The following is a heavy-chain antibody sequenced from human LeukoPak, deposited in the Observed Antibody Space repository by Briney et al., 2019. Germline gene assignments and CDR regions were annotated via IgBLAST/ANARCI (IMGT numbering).Heavy chain of an antibody. Sequence: GSLRLSCAASGFTFSNYDMSWVRQAPGKGLEWVSAISGSGGSTYYADSVKGRFTISRDNSKNTLYLQMNSLRAEDTAAYYCAKVMTRTMVRGVPPSDYWGQGTLVTVSS. V-gene: IGHV3-23*01. CDR1: GFTFSNYD. J-gene: IGHJ4*02. CDR3: AKVMTRTMVRGVPPSDY. CDR2: ISGSGGST. D-gene: IGHD3-10*01.